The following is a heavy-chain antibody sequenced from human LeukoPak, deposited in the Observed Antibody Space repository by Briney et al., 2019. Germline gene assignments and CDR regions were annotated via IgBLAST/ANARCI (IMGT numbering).Heavy chain of an antibody. J-gene: IGHJ3*02. CDR3: ARIRSGSLDAFDI. V-gene: IGHV4-39*07. CDR2: IYYSGST. Sequence: PSETLSLTCTVSGGSISSSSYYWGWIRQPPGKGLEWIGSIYYSGSTYYNPSLKSRVTISVDTSKNQFSLKLSSVTAADTAVYYCARIRSGSLDAFDIWGQGTMVTVSS. CDR1: GGSISSSSYY. D-gene: IGHD1-26*01.